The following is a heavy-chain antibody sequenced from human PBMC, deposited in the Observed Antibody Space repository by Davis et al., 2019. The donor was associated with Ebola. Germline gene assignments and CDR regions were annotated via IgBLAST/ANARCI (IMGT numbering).Heavy chain of an antibody. J-gene: IGHJ3*02. CDR2: IYYSGST. CDR1: GGSISSSNW. Sequence: SETLSLTCAVSGGSISSSNWWSWVRQPPGKGLEWIGYIYYSGSTNYNPSLKSRVTISVDTSKNQFSLKLSSVTAADTAVYYCARAGIAAAGPRNAFDIWGQGTMVTVSS. CDR3: ARAGIAAAGPRNAFDI. D-gene: IGHD6-13*01. V-gene: IGHV4-4*02.